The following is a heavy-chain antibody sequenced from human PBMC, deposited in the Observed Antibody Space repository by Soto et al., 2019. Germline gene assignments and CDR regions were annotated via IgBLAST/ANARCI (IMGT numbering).Heavy chain of an antibody. CDR1: GGTFSSYA. CDR2: IIPVLGTE. V-gene: IGHV1-69*01. J-gene: IGHJ4*02. Sequence: QVQLVQSGAEVKKPGSSVKVSCRASGGTFSSYAINWVRQAPGQGLEWMGGIIPVLGTEDYSQKFQGRVTITADESTSTAYMELSSLRSEDAAVYYCATGTAGDSSGYWVYWGQGTLFTVSS. D-gene: IGHD3-22*01. CDR3: ATGTAGDSSGYWVY.